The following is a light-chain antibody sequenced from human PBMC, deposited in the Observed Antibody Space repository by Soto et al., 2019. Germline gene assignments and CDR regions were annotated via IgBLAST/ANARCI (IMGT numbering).Light chain of an antibody. CDR1: SSDFGGDDF. J-gene: IGLJ1*01. Sequence: QSVLTQPRSVSGSPGQPDTISCTGTSSDFGGDDFVSWYQHHPAKAPKLMIYDVSKRPSGVPDRFSGSKSGNTASLTISGLQAEDEADYYCCSYAGSYTLYVFGTGTKVTVL. CDR2: DVS. CDR3: CSYAGSYTLYV. V-gene: IGLV2-11*01.